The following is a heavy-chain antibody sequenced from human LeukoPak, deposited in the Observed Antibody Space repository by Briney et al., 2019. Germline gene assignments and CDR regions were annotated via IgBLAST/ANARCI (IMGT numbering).Heavy chain of an antibody. CDR2: INPNSGGT. J-gene: IGHJ4*02. Sequence: ASVKVSCKASGYTFTGYYMHWVRQAPGRGLEWVGRINPNSGGTNYAQKFQGRVTMTRDTSISTAYMELSRLRSDDTAVYYCARDERAYSSSWGQGTLVTVSS. CDR3: ARDERAYSSS. D-gene: IGHD6-13*01. V-gene: IGHV1-2*06. CDR1: GYTFTGYY.